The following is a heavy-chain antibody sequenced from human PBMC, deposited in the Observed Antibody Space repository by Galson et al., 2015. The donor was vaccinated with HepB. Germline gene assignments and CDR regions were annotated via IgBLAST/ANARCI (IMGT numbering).Heavy chain of an antibody. Sequence: SLRLSCAASGFTFSSYAMHWVRQAPGKGLEYVSAISSNGGSTYYADSVKGRFTISRDNSKNTLYLQMSSLRAEDTAVYYCVKDRPEGPRGPIFDYWGQGTLVTVSS. CDR2: ISSNGGST. V-gene: IGHV3-64D*06. CDR3: VKDRPEGPRGPIFDY. CDR1: GFTFSSYA. J-gene: IGHJ4*02. D-gene: IGHD2-2*02.